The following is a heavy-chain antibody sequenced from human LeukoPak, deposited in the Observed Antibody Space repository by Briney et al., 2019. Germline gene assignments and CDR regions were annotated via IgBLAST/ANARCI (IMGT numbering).Heavy chain of an antibody. J-gene: IGHJ4*02. CDR2: IYSGGKT. D-gene: IGHD2-15*01. V-gene: IGHV3-53*01. CDR3: ARHHVEYCNGGPCPYYFDY. CDR1: GFTVSNNY. Sequence: GGSLRLSCAASGFTVSNNYMSWVRQAPGEGLEWVSIIYSGGKTDYADSVKGRFTISRDNSKNTLYLQMNSLRAEDTAVYYCARHHVEYCNGGPCPYYFDYWGQGTLVTVSS.